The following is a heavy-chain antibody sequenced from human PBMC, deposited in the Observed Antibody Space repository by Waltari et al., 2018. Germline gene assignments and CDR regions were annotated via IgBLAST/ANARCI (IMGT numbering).Heavy chain of an antibody. CDR3: ARDRGYAHCAY. CDR2: IYYSGTT. D-gene: IGHD5-12*01. V-gene: IGHV4-39*02. Sequence: IRPPPGRELGWIGRIYYSGTTCYSPSLKSRVTISVDTSKNQFSLKLSSVTAADATVYYCARDRGYAHCAYWGQGTLVTVSS. J-gene: IGHJ4*02.